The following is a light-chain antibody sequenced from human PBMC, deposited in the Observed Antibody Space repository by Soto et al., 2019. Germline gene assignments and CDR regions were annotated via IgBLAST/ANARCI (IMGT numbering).Light chain of an antibody. Sequence: QPVLTQSSSASASXXXSXXXTCTLSSGHSSYIIAWHQQQPGKAPRYLMNLEGSGSFNKGSGVPDRFSGSSSGADRYLTISNLQFEDEADYYCETWDINTHVVFGGGTKLTVL. CDR2: LEGSGSF. V-gene: IGLV4-60*02. J-gene: IGLJ2*01. CDR1: SGHSSYI. CDR3: ETWDINTHVV.